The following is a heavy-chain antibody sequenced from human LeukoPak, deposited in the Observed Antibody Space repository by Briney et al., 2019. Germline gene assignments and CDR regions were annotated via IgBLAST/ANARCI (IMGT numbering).Heavy chain of an antibody. CDR3: AKETRTVGFDP. Sequence: GGSLRLSCAASGFSFSSYAMTWARQAPVKGLEWVSAISGDGTRTYYADSVKGRFTISRDNSKNTLYLQMNSLRAEDTAVYYCAKETRTVGFDPWGQGTLVTVSS. V-gene: IGHV3-23*01. D-gene: IGHD1-14*01. J-gene: IGHJ5*02. CDR1: GFSFSSYA. CDR2: ISGDGTRT.